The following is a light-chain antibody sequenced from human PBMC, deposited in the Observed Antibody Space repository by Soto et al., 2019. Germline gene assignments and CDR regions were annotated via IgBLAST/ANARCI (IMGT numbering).Light chain of an antibody. CDR1: SSNIGTYT. Sequence: QSVLTQPPSASGTPGQRVTISCSGTSSNIGTYTVNWYQQLPATAPTLLIYTDYQRPSGVPDRFSGSKSVTSASLAINGLHSEDEADYYCASWDDNLNGGVFGGGTKLTVL. CDR2: TDY. CDR3: ASWDDNLNGGV. V-gene: IGLV1-44*01. J-gene: IGLJ3*02.